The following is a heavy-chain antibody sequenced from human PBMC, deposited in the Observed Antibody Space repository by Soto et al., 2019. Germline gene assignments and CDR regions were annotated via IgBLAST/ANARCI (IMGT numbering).Heavy chain of an antibody. CDR2: IKSKTDGGTT. V-gene: IGHV3-15*01. Sequence: EVQLVESGGGLVKPGGSLRLSCAASGFTFSNAWMSWVRQAPGKGLEWVGRIKSKTDGGTTDYAAPVKGRFTISRDDSKNTLYLQMNSLKTEDTAVYYCRGSSSWYAWFDPWGQGTLVTVSS. CDR3: RGSSSWYAWFDP. CDR1: GFTFSNAW. J-gene: IGHJ5*02. D-gene: IGHD6-13*01.